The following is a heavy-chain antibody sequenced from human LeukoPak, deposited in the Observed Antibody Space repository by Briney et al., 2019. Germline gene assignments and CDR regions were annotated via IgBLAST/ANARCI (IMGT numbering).Heavy chain of an antibody. D-gene: IGHD3-10*01. Sequence: SETLSLTCTVSGGSISSSSYYWGWIRQPPGKGLEWIGSIYYSGSTNYNPSLKSRVTISVDTSKNQFSLKLSSVTAADTAVYYCAREWFGEFDYWGQGTLVTVSS. CDR3: AREWFGEFDY. CDR1: GGSISSSSYY. J-gene: IGHJ4*02. CDR2: IYYSGST. V-gene: IGHV4-39*07.